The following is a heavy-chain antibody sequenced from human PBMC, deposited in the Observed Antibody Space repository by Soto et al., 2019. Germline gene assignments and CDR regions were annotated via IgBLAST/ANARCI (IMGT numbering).Heavy chain of an antibody. V-gene: IGHV4-59*01. CDR3: ARAKGYCSGGSCLGYFDY. CDR2: IYYSGST. Sequence: PSETLSLTCTVSGGSISSYYWSWIRQPPGKGLEWIGYIYYSGSTNYNPSLKSRVTISVDTSKNQFSLKLSSVTAADTAVYYCARAKGYCSGGSCLGYFDYWGQGTLVTVSS. J-gene: IGHJ4*02. D-gene: IGHD2-15*01. CDR1: GGSISSYY.